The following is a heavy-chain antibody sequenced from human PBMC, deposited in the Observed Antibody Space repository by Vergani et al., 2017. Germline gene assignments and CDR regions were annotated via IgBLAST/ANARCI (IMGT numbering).Heavy chain of an antibody. D-gene: IGHD2-8*01. CDR3: ARVNTKTNGHLYYYYYMDV. Sequence: QVQLQQWGGGLLKPSETLSLTCVVNGGSFTSYHWTWIRQSPGAGLEWVGDIDHTGRPAYNPSLKSRLTMSVDKSRNQFSLTLNSVTATDTVIYFCARVNTKTNGHLYYYYYMDVWGQGTAVAVS. CDR1: GGSFTSYH. J-gene: IGHJ6*03. V-gene: IGHV4-34*01. CDR2: IDHTGRP.